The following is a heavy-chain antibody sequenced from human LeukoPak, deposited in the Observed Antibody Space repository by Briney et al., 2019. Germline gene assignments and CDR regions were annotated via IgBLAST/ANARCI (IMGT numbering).Heavy chain of an antibody. J-gene: IGHJ4*02. D-gene: IGHD3-10*01. CDR3: AGERITMVRGVIIKPLDFDY. CDR1: GYTLTELS. V-gene: IGHV1-24*01. Sequence: GASVKVSCKVSGYTLTELSMHWVRQDPGKGLEWMGGFDPEDGETIYAQKFQGRVTMTEDTSTDTAYMELSSLRSEDTAVYYCAGERITMVRGVIIKPLDFDYWGQGTLVTVSS. CDR2: FDPEDGET.